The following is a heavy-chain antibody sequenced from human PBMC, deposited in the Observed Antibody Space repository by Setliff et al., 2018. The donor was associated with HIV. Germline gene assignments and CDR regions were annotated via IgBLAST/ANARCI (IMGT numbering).Heavy chain of an antibody. CDR3: ARGIFTGSYHFDY. J-gene: IGHJ4*02. V-gene: IGHV1-24*01. D-gene: IGHD3-10*01. CDR2: FDPEDGET. Sequence: GASVKVSCKISGYTLTELSIHWVRQAPGKGLEWMANFDPEDGETFYAQKFQGRLTMTEDTSTDTAYMELSSLRSDDTAMYYCARGIFTGSYHFDYWGQGTLVTVSS. CDR1: GYTLTELS.